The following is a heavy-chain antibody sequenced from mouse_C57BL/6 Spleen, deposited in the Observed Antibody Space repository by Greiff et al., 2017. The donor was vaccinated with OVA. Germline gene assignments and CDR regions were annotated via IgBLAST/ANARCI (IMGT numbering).Heavy chain of an antibody. D-gene: IGHD1-1*01. CDR3: ARGKVTTGYFDY. V-gene: IGHV1-54*01. CDR2: INPGSGGT. Sequence: VQLQESGAELVRPGTSVKVSCKASGYAFTNYLIEWVKQRPGQGLEWIGVINPGSGGTNYNEKFKGKATLTADKSSSTAYMQLSSLTSEDSAVYFCARGKVTTGYFDYWVQGTTLTVSS. J-gene: IGHJ2*01. CDR1: GYAFTNYL.